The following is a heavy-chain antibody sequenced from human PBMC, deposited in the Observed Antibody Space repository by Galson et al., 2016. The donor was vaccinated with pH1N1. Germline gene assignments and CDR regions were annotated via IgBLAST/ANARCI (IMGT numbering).Heavy chain of an antibody. D-gene: IGHD6-19*01. V-gene: IGHV3-30*18. CDR2: ISYDGSHK. CDR3: AKDCAESNGWYWRSLHY. CDR1: GFSFSSSG. Sequence: SLRLSCAASGFSFSSSGMHRVRQAPGKSLKWVAFISYDGSHKYYADSVKGRFTIARDNSKNTVYMQMNSLRAEDTSVYYCAKDCAESNGWYWRSLHYGGQGTLVTVSS. J-gene: IGHJ4*02.